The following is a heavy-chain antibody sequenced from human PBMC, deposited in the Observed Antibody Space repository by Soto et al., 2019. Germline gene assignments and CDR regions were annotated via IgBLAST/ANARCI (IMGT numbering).Heavy chain of an antibody. CDR3: VSQRTSVLTQAYFDY. J-gene: IGHJ4*02. V-gene: IGHV4-38-2*01. Sequence: PSETLSLTCAVSGYSISLGYYWGWIRQSPGKGLEWIGSVYYRGRSYSKSSVKSRVTISVDTSKNQFSLNLNSVTASDTAVYFCVSQRTSVLTQAYFDYWGPGALVTVSS. CDR2: VYYRGRS. CDR1: GYSISLGYY. D-gene: IGHD2-8*01.